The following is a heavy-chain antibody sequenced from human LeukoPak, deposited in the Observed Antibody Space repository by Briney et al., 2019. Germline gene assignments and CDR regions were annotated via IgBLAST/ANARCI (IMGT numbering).Heavy chain of an antibody. Sequence: GGSLRLSCAASGFTFSSFEMKWVRQAPGKGLEWVSYISCGGSPIYYADSVKGRFTISRDNSKNTLYLQMNSLRAEDTAVYYCANNPEEYSSRTNYYYYYMDVWGKGTTVTVSS. D-gene: IGHD6-13*01. V-gene: IGHV3-48*03. CDR1: GFTFSSFE. J-gene: IGHJ6*03. CDR3: ANNPEEYSSRTNYYYYYMDV. CDR2: ISCGGSPI.